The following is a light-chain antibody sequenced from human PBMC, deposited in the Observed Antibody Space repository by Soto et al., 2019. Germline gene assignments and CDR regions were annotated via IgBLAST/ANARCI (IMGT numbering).Light chain of an antibody. V-gene: IGKV3-20*01. CDR2: GAS. CDR1: QSVSSSD. CDR3: QQYGSSPSWT. Sequence: PGERATLSCRASQSVSSSDLAWYQQKPGQAPRLLIYGASSRATGIPDRFSGSGSGTDFSLTISRVEPEDFAVYYCQQYGSSPSWTFGQGTKVDIK. J-gene: IGKJ1*01.